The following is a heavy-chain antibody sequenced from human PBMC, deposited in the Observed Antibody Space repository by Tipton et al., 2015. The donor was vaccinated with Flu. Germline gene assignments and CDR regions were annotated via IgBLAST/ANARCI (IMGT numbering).Heavy chain of an antibody. Sequence: TLSLTCTVSGGSISTTNYYWAWIRQSPGKGLEWIGSIFYTGITYYTPSLKSRVSISVDTSKNQFSLRLSSVTAADTAIYYCARETVQGPTTTVDYWGQGTLVTVSS. CDR2: IFYTGIT. J-gene: IGHJ4*02. CDR1: GGSISTTNYY. CDR3: ARETVQGPTTTVDY. D-gene: IGHD1-26*01. V-gene: IGHV4-39*07.